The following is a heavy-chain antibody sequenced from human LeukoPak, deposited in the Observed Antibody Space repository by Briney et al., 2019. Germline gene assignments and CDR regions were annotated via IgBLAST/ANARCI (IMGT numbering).Heavy chain of an antibody. J-gene: IGHJ3*02. D-gene: IGHD3-10*01. CDR2: INPDSGGT. CDR1: GYTFTAYS. Sequence: ASVKVSCKASGYTFTAYSMHWVRQAPGQGLEWMGWINPDSGGTNYAQKFQGRVTMTRDTSITTAYMELSRLRSDDTAVYYCARDLDYYGSGSFFNIWGQGTMVTVSS. CDR3: ARDLDYYGSGSFFNI. V-gene: IGHV1-2*02.